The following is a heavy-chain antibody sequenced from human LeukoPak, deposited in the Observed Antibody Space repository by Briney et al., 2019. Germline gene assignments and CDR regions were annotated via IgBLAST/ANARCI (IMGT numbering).Heavy chain of an antibody. CDR2: ISGSGRST. CDR1: GFTFSSDA. V-gene: IGHV3-23*01. Sequence: GGSLRLSCAASGFTFSSDAMSWVRQAPGTGVEGVSAISGSGRSTYYADSVKGRFTISRDNSKTTLYLQMNSLRAEDTAVYYCAKTGSTSWYYYYYMDVWGKGTTVTVSS. CDR3: AKTGSTSWYYYYYMDV. D-gene: IGHD2-2*01. J-gene: IGHJ6*03.